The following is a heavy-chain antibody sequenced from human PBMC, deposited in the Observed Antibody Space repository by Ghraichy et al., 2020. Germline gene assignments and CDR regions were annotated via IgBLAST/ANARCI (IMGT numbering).Heavy chain of an antibody. J-gene: IGHJ5*02. CDR2: IHQSGST. CDR3: ARIANWFDP. V-gene: IGHV4-30-2*01. Sequence: SETLSPTCAVSGGSISSGDYSWSWIRQPPGKGLEWIGSIHQSGSTYFNPSLESRVTISIDKPKNQLSLKLSSVTAADTAVYYCARIANWFDPWGQGTLVTVSS. CDR1: GGSISSGDYS.